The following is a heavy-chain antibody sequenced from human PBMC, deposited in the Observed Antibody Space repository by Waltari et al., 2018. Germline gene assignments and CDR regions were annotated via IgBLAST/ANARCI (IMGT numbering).Heavy chain of an antibody. CDR1: GDSVSSGGFT. CDR3: ARGTYSNWFDP. Sequence: QLQLQESGSGLVKPSQTLSLTCAVSGDSVSSGGFTWTWSRQPPGKGLEWVGYIYHSGSTYYNPSLQSRVTISLDRSKNQFSLKLSSVTAADTAVYYCARGTYSNWFDPWGQGTLVTVSS. J-gene: IGHJ5*02. V-gene: IGHV4-30-2*01. D-gene: IGHD1-26*01. CDR2: IYHSGST.